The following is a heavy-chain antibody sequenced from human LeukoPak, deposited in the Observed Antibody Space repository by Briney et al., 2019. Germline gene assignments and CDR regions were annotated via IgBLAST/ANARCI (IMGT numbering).Heavy chain of an antibody. V-gene: IGHV3-23*01. CDR3: ARDFFHSSESRPFDY. D-gene: IGHD3-22*01. J-gene: IGHJ4*02. CDR1: GVTLSSYA. CDR2: ISSSGSGGNT. Sequence: GGSLRLSCAASGVTLSSYAMSWARQAPGKGLEWVSGISSSGSGGNTYYADSVKGRFTISRDNAKNLLYMQMDSLRVEDTAVYYCARDFFHSSESRPFDYWGQGILVTVSS.